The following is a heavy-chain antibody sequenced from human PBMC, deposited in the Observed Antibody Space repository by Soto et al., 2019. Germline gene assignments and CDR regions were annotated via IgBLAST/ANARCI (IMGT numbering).Heavy chain of an antibody. D-gene: IGHD1-26*01. CDR1: GYTFTSYG. CDR2: ISAYNGNT. CDR3: ARDVNPQAVWWELPSSGYYCYGMDV. Sequence: ASVKVSCKAPGYTFTSYGISWVRQAPGQGLEWMGWISAYNGNTNYAQKLQGRVTMTTDTSTSTAYMELRSLRSDDTAVYYCARDVNPQAVWWELPSSGYYCYGMDVWGQGTTVTVSS. V-gene: IGHV1-18*01. J-gene: IGHJ6*02.